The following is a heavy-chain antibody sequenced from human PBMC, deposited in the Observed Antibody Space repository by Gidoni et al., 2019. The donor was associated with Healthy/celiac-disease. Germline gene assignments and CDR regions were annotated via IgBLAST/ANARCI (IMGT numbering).Heavy chain of an antibody. CDR2: ISYDGSNK. J-gene: IGHJ4*02. V-gene: IGHV3-30*18. CDR3: AKDGCGGDCYSDLDY. D-gene: IGHD2-21*02. Sequence: QVQLVESGGGVVQPVRSLRLSCAASGFTFRSYGMHWVRQAPGKGLEWVAVISYDGSNKYYADAVKGRFTISRDNSKNTLYLQMNSLRAEDTAVYYCAKDGCGGDCYSDLDYWGQGTLVTVSS. CDR1: GFTFRSYG.